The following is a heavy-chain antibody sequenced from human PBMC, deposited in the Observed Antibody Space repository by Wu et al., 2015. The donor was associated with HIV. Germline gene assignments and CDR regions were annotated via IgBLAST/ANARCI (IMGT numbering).Heavy chain of an antibody. CDR3: ARSPPRSPGRPGIAVPGAFDI. CDR2: ISAYNGNT. V-gene: IGHV1-18*01. J-gene: IGHJ3*02. CDR1: GYTFTSYG. Sequence: QVQLVQSGAEVKKPGASVKVSCKASGYTFTSYGISWVRQAPGQGLEWMGWISAYNGNTNYAQKLQGRVTMTTDTSTSTAYMELRSLRSDDTAVYYCARSPPRSPGRPGIAVPGAFDIWGQGTMVTVSS. D-gene: IGHD6-19*01.